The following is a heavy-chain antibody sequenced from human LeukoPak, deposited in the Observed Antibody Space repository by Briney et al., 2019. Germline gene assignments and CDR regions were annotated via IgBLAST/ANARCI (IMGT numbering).Heavy chain of an antibody. CDR2: IYTSGST. V-gene: IGHV4-61*02. CDR3: ARGLGSGRFDP. Sequence: SETLSLTCTVSGGSISSGSYYWSWIRQPAGKALEWIVRIYTSGSTNYNPSLKSRHTISLATSKHQYPLKLSSVTAADTAVYYCARGLGSGRFDPWGQGTLVTVSS. CDR1: GGSISSGSYY. D-gene: IGHD2-15*01. J-gene: IGHJ5*02.